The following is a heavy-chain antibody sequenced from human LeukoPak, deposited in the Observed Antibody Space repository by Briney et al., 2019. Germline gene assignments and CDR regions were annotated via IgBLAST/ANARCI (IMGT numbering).Heavy chain of an antibody. Sequence: GGSLRLSCAASGFTFSTYAMHWVRQAPGKGLEWVSFIRYDGNNKYSADSVKGRFTISRDNSKNTLYLQMNSLRAEDTAVYYCARDPSSWYYYYMDVWGKGTTVTVSS. CDR2: IRYDGNNK. V-gene: IGHV3-30*02. CDR3: ARDPSSWYYYYMDV. J-gene: IGHJ6*03. CDR1: GFTFSTYA. D-gene: IGHD6-13*01.